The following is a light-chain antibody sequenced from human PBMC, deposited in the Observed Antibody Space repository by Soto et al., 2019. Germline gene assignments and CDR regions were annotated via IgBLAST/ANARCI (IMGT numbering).Light chain of an antibody. CDR3: QQYGDLPT. CDR2: GAS. V-gene: IGKV3-20*01. Sequence: EFVLTQSPGTLSLSPGERATLSCRASQNVASDYLAWYRQKPGQAPRVLIYGASARAIGILDRISGSGSGTDFTLTISRLEPEDFAVYYCQQYGDLPTFGQGTRLEIK. J-gene: IGKJ5*01. CDR1: QNVASDY.